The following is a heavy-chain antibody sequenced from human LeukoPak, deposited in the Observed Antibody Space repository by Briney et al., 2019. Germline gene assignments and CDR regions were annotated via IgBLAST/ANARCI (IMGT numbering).Heavy chain of an antibody. CDR3: ARDESSSYGLNTCDY. D-gene: IGHD5-18*01. J-gene: IGHJ4*02. CDR1: GFTFSSYG. Sequence: GRSLRLSCAASGFTFSSYGMHWVRQAPGKGLEWVAVISYDGSNKYYADSVKGRFTISRDNSKNTLYLQMNSLRAEDTAVYYCARDESSSYGLNTCDYWGQGTLVTVSS. CDR2: ISYDGSNK. V-gene: IGHV3-30*19.